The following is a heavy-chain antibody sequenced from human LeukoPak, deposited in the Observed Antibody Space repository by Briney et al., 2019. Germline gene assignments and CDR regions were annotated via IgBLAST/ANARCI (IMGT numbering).Heavy chain of an antibody. CDR2: MNPNSGNT. CDR1: GYTFTSYD. J-gene: IGHJ4*02. Sequence: ASVKVSCKASGYTFTSYDINWVRQAPGQGLEWMGWMNPNSGNTGYAQKFQGRVTMTRNTSISTAYMELSSLRSEDTAVYYCARGPRGYSYGLSTYYFDYWGQGTLITVSS. D-gene: IGHD5-18*01. CDR3: ARGPRGYSYGLSTYYFDY. V-gene: IGHV1-8*01.